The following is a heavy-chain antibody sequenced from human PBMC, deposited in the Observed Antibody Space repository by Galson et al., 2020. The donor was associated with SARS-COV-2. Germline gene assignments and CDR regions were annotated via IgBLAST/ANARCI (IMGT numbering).Heavy chain of an antibody. D-gene: IGHD3-9*01. CDR2: ISIDGDND. CDR1: GFVFSTFG. CDR3: VRARYCDHTTCYNGLDP. V-gene: IGHV3-33*01. J-gene: IGHJ5*02. Sequence: GGSLRLSCAASGFVFSTFGMHWVRQAPGKGLEWVAFISIDGDNDYYANSLKGRFTGSRDNSKNTLYLQMNSLSADDAAVYYCVRARYCDHTTCYNGLDPWGQGTLVTVSS.